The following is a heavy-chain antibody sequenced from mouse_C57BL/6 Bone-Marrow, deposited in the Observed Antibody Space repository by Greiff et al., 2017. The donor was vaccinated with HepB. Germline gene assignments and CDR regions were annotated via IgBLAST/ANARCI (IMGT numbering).Heavy chain of an antibody. Sequence: DVQLQESGAELVRPGASVKLSCTASGFNIKDDYMHWVKQRPEQGLEWIGWIDPENGDTEYASKFQGKATITADTSSNTAYLQLSSLTSEDTAVYYCTTTVVATRYFDYWGQGTTLTVSS. V-gene: IGHV14-4*01. J-gene: IGHJ2*01. CDR3: TTTVVATRYFDY. CDR2: IDPENGDT. D-gene: IGHD1-1*01. CDR1: GFNIKDDY.